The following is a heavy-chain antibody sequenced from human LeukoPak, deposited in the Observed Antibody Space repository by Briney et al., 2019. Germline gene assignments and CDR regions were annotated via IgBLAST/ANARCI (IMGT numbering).Heavy chain of an antibody. V-gene: IGHV3-53*01. CDR2: IYSGGRT. J-gene: IGHJ4*02. Sequence: GGSLRLCCSGSGFTFMNYVMAWVRQAPGKGLEWVSVIYSGGRTYYADSVKGRFTISRDNSKNTLYLQMNSLRAEDTAVYYCARDQGYCSSTSCYYLDYWCQGTLVTVSS. CDR3: ARDQGYCSSTSCYYLDY. D-gene: IGHD2-2*01. CDR1: GFTFMNYV.